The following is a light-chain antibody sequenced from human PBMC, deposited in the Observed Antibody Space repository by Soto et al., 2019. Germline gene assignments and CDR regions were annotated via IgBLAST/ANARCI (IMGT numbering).Light chain of an antibody. CDR2: GAS. V-gene: IGKV3D-15*01. J-gene: IGKJ5*01. Sequence: IVMTQSPATLSVSPGERATLSCRASQSVSSNLAWYQQKPGQAPRLLIYGASSRATGIPDRFSGSGSGTDFTLTISRLEPEDFAVYYCQQYDNSAITFGQGTRLEIK. CDR3: QQYDNSAIT. CDR1: QSVSSN.